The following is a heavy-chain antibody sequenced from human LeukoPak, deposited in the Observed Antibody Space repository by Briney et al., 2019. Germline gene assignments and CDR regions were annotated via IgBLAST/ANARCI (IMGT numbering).Heavy chain of an antibody. CDR3: ARDNSLRDTAWWFDP. V-gene: IGHV1-69*06. CDR2: IIPIFGTA. CDR1: GDTFSNYA. J-gene: IGHJ5*02. D-gene: IGHD5-24*01. Sequence: ASVKVSCKASGDTFSNYAISWVRQAPGQGLEWMGGIIPIFGTAKYAQKFQGRVTITADTSTSTAYMELSSLRSEDTAVYYCARDNSLRDTAWWFDPWGQGTLVTVSS.